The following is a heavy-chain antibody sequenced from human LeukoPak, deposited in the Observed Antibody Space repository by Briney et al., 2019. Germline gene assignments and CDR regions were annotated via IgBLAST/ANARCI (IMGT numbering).Heavy chain of an antibody. CDR2: IIPIFGTA. D-gene: IGHD2-15*01. V-gene: IGHV1-69*13. CDR1: GGTLSSYA. Sequence: ASVKVSCKASGGTLSSYAISWVRQAPGQGLEWMGGIIPIFGTANYAQKFQGRVTITADESTSTAYMELSSLRSEDTAVYYCARDNPQMVEHYYGMDVWGKGTTVTVSS. J-gene: IGHJ6*04. CDR3: ARDNPQMVEHYYGMDV.